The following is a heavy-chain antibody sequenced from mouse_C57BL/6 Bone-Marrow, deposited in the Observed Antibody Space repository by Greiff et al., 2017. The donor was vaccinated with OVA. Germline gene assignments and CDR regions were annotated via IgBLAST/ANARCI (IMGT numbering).Heavy chain of an antibody. D-gene: IGHD2-3*01. CDR2: INPSTGGT. V-gene: IGHV1-43*01. Sequence: VQLQQSGPELVKPGASVKISCKASGYSFTGYYMHWVKQSSEKSLEWIGEINPSTGGTSYNQKFKGKATLTVDKSSSTAYMQLKSLKSEDSAVYYCARWLLWFAYWGQGTLVTVSA. CDR3: ARWLLWFAY. CDR1: GYSFTGYY. J-gene: IGHJ3*01.